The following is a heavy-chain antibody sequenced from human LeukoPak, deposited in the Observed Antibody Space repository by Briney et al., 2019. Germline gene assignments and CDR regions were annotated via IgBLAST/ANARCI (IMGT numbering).Heavy chain of an antibody. Sequence: PSETLSLTCTVSGGSIRGYFWTWIRQPPGKGLEWIGYIYYSGSTNYNPSLKSRVTIAVDTSKNQFSLRLSSVTAADTAVYYCAMAYSSSWYYFDHWGQGTLVTVSS. J-gene: IGHJ4*02. CDR3: AMAYSSSWYYFDH. CDR2: IYYSGST. V-gene: IGHV4-59*01. D-gene: IGHD6-13*01. CDR1: GGSIRGYF.